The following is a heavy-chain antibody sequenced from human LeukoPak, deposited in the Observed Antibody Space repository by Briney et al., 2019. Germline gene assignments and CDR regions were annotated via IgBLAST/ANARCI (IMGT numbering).Heavy chain of an antibody. CDR2: IKSKTDGGTT. D-gene: IGHD6-13*01. V-gene: IGHV3-15*01. CDR3: TTNGYSSSWYHYYYYYMDV. J-gene: IGHJ6*03. Sequence: GGSLRLSCAASGFTFSNAWMSWVRQAPGKGLEWVGRIKSKTDGGTTDYAAPVKGRFTISRDDSKNTLYLQMNSLKTEDTAVYYCTTNGYSSSWYHYYYYYMDVWGKGTTVTISS. CDR1: GFTFSNAW.